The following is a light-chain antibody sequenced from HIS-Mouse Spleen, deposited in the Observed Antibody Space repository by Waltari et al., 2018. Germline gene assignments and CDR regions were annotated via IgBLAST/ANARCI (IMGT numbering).Light chain of an antibody. J-gene: IGLJ3*02. CDR2: EDN. Sequence: NFMLTQPHSVSESPGKTVTISCTRSSGSIASNYVQWYQQRPGSAPTTVIYEDNQRTSRVPGRLSGSIDSSSNSASLTISGLKPEDEADYYCQSYDSSNLVFGGGTKLTVL. V-gene: IGLV6-57*04. CDR1: SGSIASNY. CDR3: QSYDSSNLV.